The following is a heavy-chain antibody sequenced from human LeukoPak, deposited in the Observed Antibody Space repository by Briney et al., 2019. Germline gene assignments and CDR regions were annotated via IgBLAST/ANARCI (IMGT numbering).Heavy chain of an antibody. Sequence: GGSLRLSCAASGFTFSSYSMNWVRQAPGKGLGWVSYISSSSKTIYYADSVQGRFTISRDNAKNSLYLQMNSLRAEDTAVYYCAQILWFGELSYYGMDVWGQGTTVTVSS. V-gene: IGHV3-48*01. CDR2: ISSSSKTI. D-gene: IGHD3-10*01. J-gene: IGHJ6*02. CDR3: AQILWFGELSYYGMDV. CDR1: GFTFSSYS.